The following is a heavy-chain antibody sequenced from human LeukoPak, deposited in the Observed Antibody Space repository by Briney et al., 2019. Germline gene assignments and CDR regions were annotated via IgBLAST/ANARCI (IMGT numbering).Heavy chain of an antibody. CDR3: TREEAYFDSLLAYYFDH. J-gene: IGHJ4*02. D-gene: IGHD3-9*01. CDR2: ISGSSVKA. Sequence: PGGSLRLSCAASGFIFSNYVMSWVRQAPGKGPEWVAAISGSSVKAYYADSVKGRFTISRDDPKNTLYLQMNSLRAEDTAIYYCTREEAYFDSLLAYYFDHWGQGTLVTVSS. V-gene: IGHV3-23*01. CDR1: GFIFSNYV.